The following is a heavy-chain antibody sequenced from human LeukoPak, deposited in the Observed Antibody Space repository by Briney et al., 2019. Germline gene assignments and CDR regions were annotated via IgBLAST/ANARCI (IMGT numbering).Heavy chain of an antibody. J-gene: IGHJ6*02. D-gene: IGHD3-22*01. CDR1: GGSISSYY. CDR3: ARSSDYYDTMDV. CDR2: IYTSGST. Sequence: RSETLSLTCTVSGGSISSYYWSWIRQPAGKGLEWIGRIYTSGSTNYNPSLKSRVTMSVDTSKNQFSLKLSTVTAADTAVYYCARSSDYYDTMDVWGQGTTVTVSS. V-gene: IGHV4-4*07.